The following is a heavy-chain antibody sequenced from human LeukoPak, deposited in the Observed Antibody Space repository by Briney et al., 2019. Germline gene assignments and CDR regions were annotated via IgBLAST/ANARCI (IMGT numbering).Heavy chain of an antibody. CDR2: VSGSGGST. D-gene: IGHD1-26*01. CDR3: AKDSHSGTYFDS. V-gene: IGHV3-23*01. CDR1: GFSSSSYD. Sequence: GGSLRLSCAASGFSSSSYDMSWVRQAPGKGLEWVSAVSGSGGSTYYADSVKGRFTISRDNSKSTLFLQMSSLRAEDTAVYYCAKDSHSGTYFDSWGRGTLVTVSS. J-gene: IGHJ4*02.